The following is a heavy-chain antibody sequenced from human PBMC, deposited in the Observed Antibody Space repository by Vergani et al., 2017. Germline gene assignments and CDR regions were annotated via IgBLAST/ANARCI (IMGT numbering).Heavy chain of an antibody. CDR1: GYSISSGYY. CDR2: IYHSGST. J-gene: IGHJ4*02. CDR3: ARVGIQLWLNGY. V-gene: IGHV4-38-2*02. D-gene: IGHD5-18*01. Sequence: QVQLQESGPGLVKPSETLSLTCTVSGYSISSGYYWGWIRQPPGKGLEWIGSIYHSGSTYYNPSLKSRDTISVDTSKNQFSLKLSSVTAADTAVYYCARVGIQLWLNGYWGQGTLVTVSS.